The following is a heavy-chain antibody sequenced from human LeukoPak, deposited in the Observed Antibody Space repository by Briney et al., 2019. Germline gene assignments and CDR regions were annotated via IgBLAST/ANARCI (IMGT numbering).Heavy chain of an antibody. Sequence: SCKASGYTFTMNGISWVRQAPGKGLEWVAVISYDGSNKCYADSVKGRFTISRDNSKNTLYLQMNSLRTEDTAVYYCVKDYVEFGDYERLHYFDYWGQGALVTVSS. V-gene: IGHV3-30-3*02. J-gene: IGHJ4*02. CDR3: VKDYVEFGDYERLHYFDY. D-gene: IGHD4-17*01. CDR1: GYTFTMNG. CDR2: ISYDGSNK.